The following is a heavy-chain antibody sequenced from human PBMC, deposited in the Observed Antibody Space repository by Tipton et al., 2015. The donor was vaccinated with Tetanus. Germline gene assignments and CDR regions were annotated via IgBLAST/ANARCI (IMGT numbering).Heavy chain of an antibody. V-gene: IGHV4-59*01. Sequence: LSLTCTVSGVSISSYNWTWVRQPPGRGLEWIGYIYYSGSTNYNPSLKSRVTISVDTSKNQFSLKLSTVTAADTAVYYCARDRSITIFGVVPINYYYGMDVWGQGTTVTVSS. D-gene: IGHD3-3*01. CDR3: ARDRSITIFGVVPINYYYGMDV. J-gene: IGHJ6*02. CDR2: IYYSGST. CDR1: GVSISSYN.